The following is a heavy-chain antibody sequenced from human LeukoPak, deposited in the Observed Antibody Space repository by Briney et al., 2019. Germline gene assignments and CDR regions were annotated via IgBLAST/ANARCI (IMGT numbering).Heavy chain of an antibody. CDR2: ISSSSSYI. Sequence: GGALRIFCATPGFTFSSYSMNWVRPAPGEGVGWVSSISSSSSYIYYADSVKGRFTISRDNAKNSLYLQMNSLRAEDTAVYYCARRREWEPPDYWGQGTLVTVSS. J-gene: IGHJ4*02. CDR3: ARRREWEPPDY. CDR1: GFTFSSYS. V-gene: IGHV3-21*01. D-gene: IGHD1-26*01.